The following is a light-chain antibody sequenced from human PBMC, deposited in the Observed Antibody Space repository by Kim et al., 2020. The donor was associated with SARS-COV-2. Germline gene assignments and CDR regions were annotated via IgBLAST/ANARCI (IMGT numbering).Light chain of an antibody. CDR1: SSDVGGYNY. Sequence: GQSISISCTGTSSDVGGYNYVSWYQQHPDKAPKLIIYDVNKRPSGVSNRYSGSKSGNTASLTISGLQAEDEADYYCSSYTTSITLVFGGGTQLTVL. V-gene: IGLV2-14*04. CDR2: DVN. CDR3: SSYTTSITLV. J-gene: IGLJ2*01.